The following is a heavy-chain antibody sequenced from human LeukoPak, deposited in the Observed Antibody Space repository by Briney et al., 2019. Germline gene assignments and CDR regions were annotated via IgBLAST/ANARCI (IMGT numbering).Heavy chain of an antibody. CDR1: GFTFSSYA. CDR2: ISASGGST. Sequence: GGSLRLSCAASGFTFSSYAMSWVRQAPGKGLEWVSGISASGGSTYYADSVKGRFTISRDNSKNTLYLQMNSLTAEDTAVYYCAKPAAIGPYHYYYYMDVWGKGTTATVSS. V-gene: IGHV3-23*01. D-gene: IGHD2-2*01. CDR3: AKPAAIGPYHYYYYMDV. J-gene: IGHJ6*03.